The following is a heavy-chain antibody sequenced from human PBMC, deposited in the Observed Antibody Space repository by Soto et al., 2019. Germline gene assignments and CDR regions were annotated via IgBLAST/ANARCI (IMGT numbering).Heavy chain of an antibody. V-gene: IGHV3-30*18. D-gene: IGHD3-22*01. CDR2: ISFDGGRA. Sequence: GGSLRLSCAASGFTFSNYGMHWVRQAPGKGLEWVAVISFDGGRAYYADSVKGRYTISRDNSQNTLFLQMNSLRAEDTAVYYCAKEDVDHYDTSGYFDSWGQGTLVTVSS. CDR1: GFTFSNYG. CDR3: AKEDVDHYDTSGYFDS. J-gene: IGHJ5*01.